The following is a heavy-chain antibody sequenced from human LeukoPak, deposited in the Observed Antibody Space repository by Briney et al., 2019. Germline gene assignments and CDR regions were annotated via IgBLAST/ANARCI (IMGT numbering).Heavy chain of an antibody. J-gene: IGHJ4*02. CDR3: ARGYYYDTSGYYETFDY. CDR1: GFPFSSYW. V-gene: IGHV3-7*03. Sequence: GGSLRLSCAASGFPFSSYWMTWVRQAPGKRPEWVANIKQDGNEQYYVDSVKGRFTISRDNAKNLLYLQMNSLRAEDTAVYYCARGYYYDTSGYYETFDYWGQGTLVTVSS. CDR2: IKQDGNEQ. D-gene: IGHD3-22*01.